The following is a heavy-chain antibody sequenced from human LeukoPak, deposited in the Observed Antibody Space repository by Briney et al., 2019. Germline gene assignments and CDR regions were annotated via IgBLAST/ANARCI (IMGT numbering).Heavy chain of an antibody. CDR3: ARDAIPGTGSPLDY. Sequence: PSQTLSLTCTVSGGSISSGGYYWSWIRQPPGKGLEWIGYIYHSGSTYYNPSLKSRVTISVDRSKNQFSLKLSSVTAADTAVYYCARDAIPGTGSPLDYWGQGTLVTVSS. CDR1: GGSISSGGYY. V-gene: IGHV4-30-2*01. J-gene: IGHJ4*02. D-gene: IGHD1-7*01. CDR2: IYHSGST.